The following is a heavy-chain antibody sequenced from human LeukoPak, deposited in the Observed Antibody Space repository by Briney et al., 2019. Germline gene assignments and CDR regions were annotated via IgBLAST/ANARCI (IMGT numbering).Heavy chain of an antibody. D-gene: IGHD3-9*01. CDR2: IYTSGST. Sequence: SETLSLTCTVSGGSISSYYWSWIRQPAGKGLGWIGRIYTSGSTNYNPSLKSRVTMSVDTSKNQFSLNLSSVTAADTAVYYCARQRKYYDILTGYSDFDYWGQGTLVTVSS. V-gene: IGHV4-4*07. CDR3: ARQRKYYDILTGYSDFDY. J-gene: IGHJ4*02. CDR1: GGSISSYY.